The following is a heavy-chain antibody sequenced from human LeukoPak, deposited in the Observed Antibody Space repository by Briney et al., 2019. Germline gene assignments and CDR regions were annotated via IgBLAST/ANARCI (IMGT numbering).Heavy chain of an antibody. V-gene: IGHV3-21*01. CDR3: ARDRVGGTTASTFEY. Sequence: GGSLRLSCAATGFTFSSYSMNWVRQAPGKGLEWISSISGSSSYIFYADSVKGRFTISRDNAKNSLYLQMNSLRAEDTAVYYCARDRVGGTTASTFEYWGQGTLVTVSS. CDR2: ISGSSSYI. CDR1: GFTFSSYS. J-gene: IGHJ4*02. D-gene: IGHD1-26*01.